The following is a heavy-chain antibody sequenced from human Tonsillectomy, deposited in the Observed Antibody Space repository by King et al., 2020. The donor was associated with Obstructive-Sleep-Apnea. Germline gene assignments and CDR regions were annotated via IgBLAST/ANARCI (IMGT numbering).Heavy chain of an antibody. Sequence: VQLVESGGGLVQPGRPLRLSCGASGFTFDDYAMHWVRHAPGMGLEWVSGISWNSGSIGYADSVKGRFTISRDNTKNSVYLQMNSLRGEDTAMYYCAKDIYSGWYEGHFEYWGQGALVTVSS. CDR2: ISWNSGSI. J-gene: IGHJ4*02. V-gene: IGHV3-9*01. CDR1: GFTFDDYA. CDR3: AKDIYSGWYEGHFEY. D-gene: IGHD6-19*01.